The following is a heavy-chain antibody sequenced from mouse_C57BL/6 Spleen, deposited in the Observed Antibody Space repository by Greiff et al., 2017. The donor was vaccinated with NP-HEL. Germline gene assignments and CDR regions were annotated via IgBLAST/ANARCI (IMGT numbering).Heavy chain of an antibody. CDR1: GSTFTASP. CDR2: FYPGSGSI. CDR3: ARHEGTGTLAWFAY. D-gene: IGHD4-1*01. V-gene: IGHV1-62-2*01. J-gene: IGHJ3*01. Sequence: VQLQQSGAELVKPGASVKLSFKASGSTFTASPLPWFPPRSCPGLEWIGWFYPGSGSIKYNEKFKDKATLTADKSSSTVYMELSRLTSEDSAVYFCARHEGTGTLAWFAYWGQGTLVTVSA.